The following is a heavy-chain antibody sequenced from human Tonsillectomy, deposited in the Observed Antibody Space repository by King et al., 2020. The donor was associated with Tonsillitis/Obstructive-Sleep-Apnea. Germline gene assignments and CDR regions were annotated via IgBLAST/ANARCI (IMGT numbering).Heavy chain of an antibody. CDR1: GFTVSSNY. D-gene: IGHD6-6*01. Sequence: QLVQSGGGLIQPGGSLRLSCAASGFTVSSNYMSWVRQAPGKGLEWVSVIYSGGSIYYADSVKSRFTISRDNSKNTLYLQMNSLRAEDTAVYYCARGVGSSSSDYYYSYYMDVWGKGTTVTVSS. V-gene: IGHV3-53*01. J-gene: IGHJ6*03. CDR3: ARGVGSSSSDYYYSYYMDV. CDR2: IYSGGSI.